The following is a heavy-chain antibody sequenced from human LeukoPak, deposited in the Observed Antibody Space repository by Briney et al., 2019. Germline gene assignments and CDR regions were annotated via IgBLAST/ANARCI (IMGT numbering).Heavy chain of an antibody. V-gene: IGHV3-11*04. CDR2: ISSSGSTI. D-gene: IGHD3-10*02. CDR1: GFTFSDYY. CDR3: ARGSGIVSMWDYFDY. J-gene: IGHJ4*02. Sequence: GGSLRLSCAASGFTFSDYYMSWIRQAPGEGLEWVSYISSSGSTIYYADSVKGRFTISRDNAKNSLYLQMNSLRAEDTAVYYCARGSGIVSMWDYFDYWGQGTLVTVSS.